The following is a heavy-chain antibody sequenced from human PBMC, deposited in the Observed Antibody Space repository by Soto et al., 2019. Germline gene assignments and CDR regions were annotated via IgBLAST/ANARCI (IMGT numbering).Heavy chain of an antibody. D-gene: IGHD6-13*01. V-gene: IGHV4-39*01. CDR1: DDSITSGAYY. J-gene: IGHJ4*02. Sequence: PSETLSLTCTVSDDSITSGAYYWGLIRQPPGKGLEWIGTIQYRGSTYYNPSLKSRVTISVDTSKNQFSLKLSSVTAADTAVYYCARHEAGYYFDYWGQGTLVTVSS. CDR3: ARHEAGYYFDY. CDR2: IQYRGST.